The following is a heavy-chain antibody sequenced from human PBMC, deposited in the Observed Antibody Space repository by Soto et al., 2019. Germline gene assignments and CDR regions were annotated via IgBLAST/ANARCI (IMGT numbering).Heavy chain of an antibody. CDR3: ARGRADRGPSRGYRVHY. Sequence: ASVKVSCKASGYTFTSYDINWVRQATGQGLEWMGWMNPNSGNTGYAQKFQGRVTMTRNTSISTAYMELSSLRSEDTAVYYCARGRADRGPSRGYRVHYWGQGTLVTVSS. V-gene: IGHV1-8*01. CDR1: GYTFTSYD. CDR2: MNPNSGNT. D-gene: IGHD1-26*01. J-gene: IGHJ4*02.